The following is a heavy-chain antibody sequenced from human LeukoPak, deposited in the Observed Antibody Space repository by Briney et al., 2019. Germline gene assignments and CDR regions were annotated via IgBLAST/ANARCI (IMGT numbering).Heavy chain of an antibody. V-gene: IGHV3-9*01. Sequence: GGSLRLSCAASGFTFDDYAMHWVRQAPGKGLEWVSGISWNSGSIGYADSVKGRFTISRDNAKNSLYLQMNSLRAGDTALYYCAKAQYYDFWSGYFDYWGQGTLVTVSS. CDR2: ISWNSGSI. CDR3: AKAQYYDFWSGYFDY. CDR1: GFTFDDYA. D-gene: IGHD3-3*01. J-gene: IGHJ4*02.